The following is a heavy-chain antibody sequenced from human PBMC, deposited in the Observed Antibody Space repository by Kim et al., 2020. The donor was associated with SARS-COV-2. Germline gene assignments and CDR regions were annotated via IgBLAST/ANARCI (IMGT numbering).Heavy chain of an antibody. Sequence: GGSLRLSCAASGFTFSSYAMSWVRQAPGKGLEWVSAISGSGGSTYYADSVKGRFTISRDNSKNTLYLQMNSLRAEDTAVYYCAKVVPAAIWQLVRPTFDYWGQGTLVTVSS. CDR1: GFTFSSYA. CDR3: AKVVPAAIWQLVRPTFDY. CDR2: ISGSGGST. V-gene: IGHV3-23*01. J-gene: IGHJ4*02. D-gene: IGHD2-2*02.